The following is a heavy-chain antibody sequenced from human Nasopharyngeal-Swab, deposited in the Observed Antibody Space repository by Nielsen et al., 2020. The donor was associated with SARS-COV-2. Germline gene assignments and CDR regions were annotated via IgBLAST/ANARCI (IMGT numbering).Heavy chain of an antibody. Sequence: GESLKISCAASGFIFSNSPMHWVRQPPGKGLEWVALVTSDGSNKYYADSVKGRFTISRDNSKNTMYLQMNSLRAEDTAVYYCLREGLIDPWGQGTLVTVSS. D-gene: IGHD2-21*01. V-gene: IGHV3-30-3*01. CDR2: VTSDGSNK. CDR3: LREGLIDP. J-gene: IGHJ5*02. CDR1: GFIFSNSP.